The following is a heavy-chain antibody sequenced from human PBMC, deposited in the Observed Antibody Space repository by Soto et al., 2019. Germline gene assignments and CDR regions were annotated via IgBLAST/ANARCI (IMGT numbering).Heavy chain of an antibody. D-gene: IGHD3-3*01. V-gene: IGHV3-30-3*01. J-gene: IGHJ4*02. CDR2: ISYDGSNK. CDR3: ARETYDFWSGFRIDY. Sequence: LVVRQAPGKGLEWVAVISYDGSNKYYADSVKGRFTISRDNSKNTLYLQMNSLRAEDTSVYYCARETYDFWSGFRIDYWGQGT.